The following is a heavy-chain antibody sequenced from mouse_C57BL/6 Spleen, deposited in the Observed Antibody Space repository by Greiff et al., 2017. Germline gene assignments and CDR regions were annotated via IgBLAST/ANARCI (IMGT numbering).Heavy chain of an antibody. CDR1: GYAFSSYW. CDR2: IYPGDGDT. V-gene: IGHV1-80*01. D-gene: IGHD4-1*01. J-gene: IGHJ1*03. CDR3: ARGLTGTGRGYCDV. Sequence: VQLQQPGAELVKPGASVKLSCKASGYAFSSYWMNWVKQRPGRGLEWIGQIYPGDGDTNYNGKFKGKATLTADKSSSTAYMQLSSLPSEDSAVYFWARGLTGTGRGYCDVWGTGTTVTVSS.